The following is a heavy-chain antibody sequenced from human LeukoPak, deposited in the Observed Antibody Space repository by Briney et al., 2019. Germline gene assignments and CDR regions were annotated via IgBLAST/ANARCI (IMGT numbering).Heavy chain of an antibody. Sequence: PGGSLRLSCAASGFTFSSYWMHWVRKAPGKGLVWVSRINSDGSSTSYADSVKGRFTISRDNSKNTLYLQMNSLRAEDTAVYYCAKDSVSSGWYDGTVWDYWGQGTLVTVSS. V-gene: IGHV3-74*01. CDR1: GFTFSSYW. D-gene: IGHD6-19*01. CDR2: INSDGSST. J-gene: IGHJ4*02. CDR3: AKDSVSSGWYDGTVWDY.